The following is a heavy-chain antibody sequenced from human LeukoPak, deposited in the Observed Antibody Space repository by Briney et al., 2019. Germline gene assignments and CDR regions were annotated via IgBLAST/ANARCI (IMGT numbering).Heavy chain of an antibody. CDR1: GGTFSSYA. J-gene: IGHJ4*02. CDR3: ARGYSSSWYPRFDY. CDR2: ISAYNGNT. D-gene: IGHD6-13*01. V-gene: IGHV1-18*01. Sequence: ASVKVSCKASGGTFSSYAISWVRQAPGQGLEWMGWISAYNGNTNYAQKLQGRVTMTTDTSTSTAYMELRSLRSDDTAVYYCARGYSSSWYPRFDYWGQGTLVTVSS.